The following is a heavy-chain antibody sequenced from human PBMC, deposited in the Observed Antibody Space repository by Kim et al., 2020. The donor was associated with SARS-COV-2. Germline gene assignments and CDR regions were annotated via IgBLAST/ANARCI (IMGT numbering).Heavy chain of an antibody. Sequence: GGSLRLSCVASGLTFSGSPIHWVRQASAEGLEWIGRITSKTLNYATAHAASVEGRLTISRVDSKNTAYLQMKSAKIEDTTVYYCARGTTDSSYGLDVWGQGTTVTVSS. V-gene: IGHV3-73*01. CDR1: GLTFSGSP. CDR2: ITSKTLNYAT. J-gene: IGHJ6*02. CDR3: ARGTTDSSYGLDV. D-gene: IGHD4-17*01.